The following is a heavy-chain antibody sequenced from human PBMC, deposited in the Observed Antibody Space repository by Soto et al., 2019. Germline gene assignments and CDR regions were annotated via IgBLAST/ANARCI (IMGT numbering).Heavy chain of an antibody. CDR1: GYTFTIYW. CDR2: IYPSDSDT. CDR3: ARPANTVADHFDL. V-gene: IGHV5-51*01. D-gene: IGHD4-17*01. Sequence: GESLKISCQVSGYTFTIYWIVWVRHMPGKGLEWMGIIYPSDSDTRYSPSFQGQVTISADQSINTAYLQWDSLKASDTAIYYCARPANTVADHFDLWGQGTPVTVSS. J-gene: IGHJ4*02.